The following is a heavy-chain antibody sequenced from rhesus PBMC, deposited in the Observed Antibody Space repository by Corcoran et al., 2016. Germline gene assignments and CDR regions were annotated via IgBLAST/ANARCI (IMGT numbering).Heavy chain of an antibody. D-gene: IGHD6-31*01. CDR2: IYGSGRST. J-gene: IGHJ5-2*02. Sequence: QLQLQESGPGLVKPSETLSLTCAVSGGSISSSYWSWIRQAPGEGLEWIGYIYGSGRSTNYNPSLKSRVPLSVDTSKNQLSLNLSSVTAADTAVYYCARRDSSGWYSLDVWGRGVLVTVSS. CDR3: ARRDSSGWYSLDV. V-gene: IGHV4-169*01. CDR1: GGSISSSY.